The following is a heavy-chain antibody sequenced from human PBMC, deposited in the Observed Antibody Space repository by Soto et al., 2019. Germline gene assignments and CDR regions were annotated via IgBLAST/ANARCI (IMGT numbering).Heavy chain of an antibody. CDR2: INAGNGNT. Sequence: ASVKGSCKASGYTFTSYAMHWVRQAPGQRLEWMGWINAGNGNTKYSQKFQGRVTITRDTSASTAYMELSSLRSEDTAVYYCARDLLSLADVYWGQGTLVTVSS. V-gene: IGHV1-3*01. J-gene: IGHJ4*02. CDR3: ARDLLSLADVY. CDR1: GYTFTSYA. D-gene: IGHD6-19*01.